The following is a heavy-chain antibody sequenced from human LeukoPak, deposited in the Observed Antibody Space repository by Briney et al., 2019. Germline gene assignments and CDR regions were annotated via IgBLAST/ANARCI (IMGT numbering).Heavy chain of an antibody. CDR3: AREGSATARPFVSNDC. V-gene: IGHV4-4*07. CDR1: GGSISNFY. D-gene: IGHD6-6*01. Sequence: NPSETLSLTCTVSGGSISNFYWSWIRQPAGKGLEWIGRIHTSGNTDYDPSLKSRVTMSLDTSKNQFSLRLNSMTAADTAMYYCAREGSATARPFVSNDCWGQGTLVTVSS. CDR2: IHTSGNT. J-gene: IGHJ4*02.